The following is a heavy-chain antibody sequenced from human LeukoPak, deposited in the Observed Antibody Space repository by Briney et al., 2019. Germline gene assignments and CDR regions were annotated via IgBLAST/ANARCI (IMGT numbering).Heavy chain of an antibody. CDR3: ARPTSYGDYGRGYFDL. J-gene: IGHJ2*01. V-gene: IGHV4-34*01. D-gene: IGHD4-17*01. CDR2: INHSGTT. CDR1: GASFSGYY. Sequence: PSETLSPTCAVYGASFSGYYWSCIRHPPGKGLEWIGEINHSGTTNYNPCLQSRVTISVEPSKNQFSLKLSSVTAAETAVYYCARPTSYGDYGRGYFDLWGRGTLVTVSS.